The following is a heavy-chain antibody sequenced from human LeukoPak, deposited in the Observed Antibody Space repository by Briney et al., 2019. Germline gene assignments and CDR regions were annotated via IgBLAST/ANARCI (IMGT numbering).Heavy chain of an antibody. V-gene: IGHV3-21*01. J-gene: IGHJ6*03. CDR3: AKNPVVVPAAMRDYYYYYMDV. D-gene: IGHD2-2*01. CDR2: ITSSSSHT. CDR1: GFIFSTYN. Sequence: PGGSLRLSCSASGFIFSTYNMNWVRQAPGKALEWVSSITSSSSHTYYADSVKGRYTISRDNAKNSLYLQMNSLRAEDTAVYYCAKNPVVVPAAMRDYYYYYMDVWGKGTTVTISS.